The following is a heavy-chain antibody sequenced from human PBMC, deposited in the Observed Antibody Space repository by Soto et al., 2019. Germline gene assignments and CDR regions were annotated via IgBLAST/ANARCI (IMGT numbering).Heavy chain of an antibody. D-gene: IGHD1-26*01. Sequence: QVQLVQSGAEVKKPGSSVKVSCKASGGTFSSFTINWVRLAPGQGLEWMGGIIPIYGTANYALSFQGRITITADDSTNTAYMELSSLRFEDTAIHYCAKDRRADWESYYYYAMDVWGQGTTVTVSS. V-gene: IGHV1-69*01. CDR3: AKDRRADWESYYYYAMDV. CDR2: IIPIYGTA. J-gene: IGHJ6*02. CDR1: GGTFSSFT.